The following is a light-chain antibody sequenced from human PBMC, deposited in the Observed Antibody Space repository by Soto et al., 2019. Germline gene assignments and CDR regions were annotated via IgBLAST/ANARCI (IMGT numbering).Light chain of an antibody. Sequence: QSALTQPASVSGSPGQSITISCTGTDTDIGTYNLVSWYQQCPGTAPKVIIFDVSSRPSGVSSRFSGSKSSNTASLTISALQAEDEAGYYCCSYGGSRPYVFGNGAKVTVL. CDR3: CSYGGSRPYV. CDR2: DVS. J-gene: IGLJ1*01. CDR1: DTDIGTYNL. V-gene: IGLV2-23*02.